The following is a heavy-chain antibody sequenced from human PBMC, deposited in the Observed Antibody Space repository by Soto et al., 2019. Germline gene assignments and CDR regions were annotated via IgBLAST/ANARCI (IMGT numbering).Heavy chain of an antibody. J-gene: IGHJ4*02. D-gene: IGHD6-13*01. CDR1: GFAFDSYW. CDR2: IDYDGTTT. V-gene: IGHV3-74*01. CDR3: ARGPRPSSAGTGGY. Sequence: EVQLVESGGGLVQPGGSLRLSCAASGFAFDSYWMHWVRQVPGEGPVWVSRIDYDGTTTTYADSVKGRFTISRDNAKNTLYLQMNSLRAEDTAVYYCARGPRPSSAGTGGYWGQGTLVTVSS.